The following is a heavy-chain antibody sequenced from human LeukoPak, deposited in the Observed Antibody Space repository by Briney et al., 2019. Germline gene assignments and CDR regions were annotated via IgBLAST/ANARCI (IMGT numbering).Heavy chain of an antibody. D-gene: IGHD2/OR15-2a*01. CDR1: GFTFSDYA. J-gene: IGHJ4*02. CDR3: AEAGCTSTTCYVNC. CDR2: ISGSGDNT. Sequence: GGSLRLSCGASGFTFSDYAMNWVRQAPGKGLEWVSVISGSGDNTYYADSVKGRFTISRDNSKNTLYLQMNNLRAEDTALYYCAEAGCTSTTCYVNCWGQGTLVTVSS. V-gene: IGHV3-23*01.